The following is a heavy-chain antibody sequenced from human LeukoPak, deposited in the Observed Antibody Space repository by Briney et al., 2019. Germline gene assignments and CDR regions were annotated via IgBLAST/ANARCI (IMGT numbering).Heavy chain of an antibody. CDR3: AKGSRGYTNYYFDY. D-gene: IGHD2-2*02. Sequence: PGGSLRLSCAASGFTFSSYEMNWVRQAPGKGLELVSTISGSGASTFHADSVRGRFITSKDIPSNTVYLQMNSLRAEDTAVYYCAKGSRGYTNYYFDYWGQGTLVTVSS. CDR2: ISGSGAST. CDR1: GFTFSSYE. V-gene: IGHV3-23*01. J-gene: IGHJ4*02.